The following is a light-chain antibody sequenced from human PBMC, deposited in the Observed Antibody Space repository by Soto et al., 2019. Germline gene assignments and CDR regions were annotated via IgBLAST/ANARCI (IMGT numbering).Light chain of an antibody. CDR1: QNLFFSSNNKNS. Sequence: DVVMTQSPDSLAVSLGERAAINCKSSQNLFFSSNNKNSLAWYQQKPGQPPKLLIYWASTRESGAPHRYSGTESGREVTLSISSLEAEDLEVYYFQQYDTTPNVFGQRTNVEIK. V-gene: IGKV4-1*01. J-gene: IGKJ2*01. CDR2: WAS. CDR3: QQYDTTPNV.